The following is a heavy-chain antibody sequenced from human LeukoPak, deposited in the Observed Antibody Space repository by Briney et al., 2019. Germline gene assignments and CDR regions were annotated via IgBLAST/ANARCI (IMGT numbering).Heavy chain of an antibody. Sequence: SETLSLTCAVYGGSFSGYYWSWIRQPPGKGLEWIGEINHSGSTNYNPSLKSRVTISVDTSKNQFSLKLSSVTAADTAVYYCARQRLAYYGSGSARRWFDPWGQGTLVTVSS. J-gene: IGHJ5*02. CDR3: ARQRLAYYGSGSARRWFDP. V-gene: IGHV4-34*01. CDR2: INHSGST. D-gene: IGHD3-10*01. CDR1: GGSFSGYY.